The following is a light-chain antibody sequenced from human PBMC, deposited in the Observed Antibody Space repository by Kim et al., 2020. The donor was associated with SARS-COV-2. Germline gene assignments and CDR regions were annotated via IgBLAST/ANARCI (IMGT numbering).Light chain of an antibody. Sequence: LSQPASVSGSPGQSITISCTGTSSDVGSYNLVSWYQQHPGKAPKLMIYEVSKRPSGVSNRFSGSKSGNTASLTISGLQAEDEADYYCCSYAGSSTLVFGGGTQLTVL. CDR2: EVS. CDR3: CSYAGSSTLV. V-gene: IGLV2-23*02. CDR1: SSDVGSYNL. J-gene: IGLJ2*01.